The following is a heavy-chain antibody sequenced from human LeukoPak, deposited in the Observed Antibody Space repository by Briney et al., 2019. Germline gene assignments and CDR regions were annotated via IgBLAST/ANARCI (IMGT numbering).Heavy chain of an antibody. Sequence: KASETLSLTCAVYGGSFSGYYWSWIRQPPGKGLEWIGEINHSGSTNYNPSLKSRVTISVDTSKNQFSLKLSSVTAADTAVYYCATYCSSTSCPKWDWFDPWGQGTLVTVSS. CDR1: GGSFSGYY. CDR3: ATYCSSTSCPKWDWFDP. CDR2: INHSGST. V-gene: IGHV4-34*01. J-gene: IGHJ5*02. D-gene: IGHD2-2*01.